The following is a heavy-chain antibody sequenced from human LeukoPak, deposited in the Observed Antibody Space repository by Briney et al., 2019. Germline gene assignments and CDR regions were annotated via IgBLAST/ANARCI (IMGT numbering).Heavy chain of an antibody. CDR1: GYTFTGYY. Sequence: ASVKVSCKASGYTFTGYYMHWVRQAPGQGLEWLGWMNPNGGGTHCAQNFQGRVTMTRDTSISTAYMELSSLRSDDTAVYFCARYIAAAGNRFDPWGQGTLVTVSS. CDR3: ARYIAAAGNRFDP. J-gene: IGHJ5*02. CDR2: MNPNGGGT. V-gene: IGHV1-2*02. D-gene: IGHD6-13*01.